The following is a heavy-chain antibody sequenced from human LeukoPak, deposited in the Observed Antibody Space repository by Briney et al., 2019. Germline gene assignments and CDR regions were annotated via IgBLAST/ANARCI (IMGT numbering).Heavy chain of an antibody. CDR2: INTNTGNP. J-gene: IGHJ5*02. D-gene: IGHD6-13*01. CDR1: GYTFATYP. V-gene: IGHV7-4-1*02. CDR3: ARDPYTSSSWYRGRANNWFDP. Sequence: ASVKVSCKASGYTFATYPMNWVRQAPGQGLEWMGWINTNTGNPTYAQGFTGRFVFSLDTSVSTAYLQISSLKADDTAVYYCARDPYTSSSWYRGRANNWFDPWGQGTLVTVSS.